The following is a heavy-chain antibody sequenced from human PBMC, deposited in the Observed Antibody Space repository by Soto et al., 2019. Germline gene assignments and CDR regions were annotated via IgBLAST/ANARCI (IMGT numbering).Heavy chain of an antibody. D-gene: IGHD2-15*01. CDR1: GYTFTTYY. Sequence: QVQLVQSGAEVKRPGASVKVSCKASGYTFTTYYMHWVRQAPGQGLEWLGIINPNGGSTTYAQKFQGRANMTRDTSTSTVYLELSSLRSEDTAVYYVARAGYCSGGTCFHGNCDYWGQGTLVTVSA. CDR2: INPNGGST. CDR3: ARAGYCSGGTCFHGNCDY. J-gene: IGHJ4*02. V-gene: IGHV1-46*01.